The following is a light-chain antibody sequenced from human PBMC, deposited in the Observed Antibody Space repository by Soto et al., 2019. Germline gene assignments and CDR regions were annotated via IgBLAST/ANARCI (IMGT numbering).Light chain of an antibody. CDR1: STDVGGYNY. CDR2: EVN. V-gene: IGLV2-14*01. J-gene: IGLJ1*01. CDR3: QSYDSSLSAYV. Sequence: QSALAQPSSVSGSPGQSITISCTGTSTDVGGYNYVSWYQHHPGKGPKLIIYEVNNRPSGVSDRFSGSKSGNKASLTISNLEAEDESDYYCQSYDSSLSAYVFGTGTKVTV.